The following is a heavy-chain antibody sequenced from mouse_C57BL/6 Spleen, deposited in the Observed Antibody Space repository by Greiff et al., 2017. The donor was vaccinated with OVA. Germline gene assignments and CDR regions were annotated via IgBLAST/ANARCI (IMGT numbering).Heavy chain of an antibody. D-gene: IGHD1-1*01. Sequence: QVQLQQSGPELVKPGASVKISCKASGYAFSSSWMNWVKQRPGKGLEWIGRIYPGDGDTNYNGKFKGKATLTADKSSSTAYMQLSSLTSEDSAVYFCARGGIGLLKYFDGWGTGTTVTVSS. CDR3: ARGGIGLLKYFDG. CDR1: GYAFSSSW. CDR2: IYPGDGDT. V-gene: IGHV1-82*01. J-gene: IGHJ1*03.